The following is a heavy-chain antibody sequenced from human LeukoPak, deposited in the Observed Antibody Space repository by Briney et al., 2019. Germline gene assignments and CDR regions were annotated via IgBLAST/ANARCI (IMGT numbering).Heavy chain of an antibody. CDR3: ARLYSGSQGDY. CDR1: GFTVSSSY. Sequence: GGSLRLSCAASGFTVSSSYMSWVRQAPGKGLEWVSSISSSSSYIYYADSVKGRFTISRDNAKNSLYLQMNSLRAEDTAVYYCARLYSGSQGDYWGQGTLVTVSS. D-gene: IGHD1-26*01. J-gene: IGHJ4*02. V-gene: IGHV3-21*01. CDR2: ISSSSSYI.